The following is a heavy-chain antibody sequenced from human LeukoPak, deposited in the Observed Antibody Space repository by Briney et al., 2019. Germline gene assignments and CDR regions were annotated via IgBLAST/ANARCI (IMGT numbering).Heavy chain of an antibody. CDR2: IKSKTDGGTT. CDR3: TTDVAGWGIYSSSWYLDYYYYGMDV. CDR1: GFTFSNAW. Sequence: GGSLRLSCAASGFTFSNAWMSWVRQAPGKGLEWVGRIKSKTDGGTTDYAAPVKGRFTISRDDSKNTLYLQMNSLKTEDTAVYYCTTDVAGWGIYSSSWYLDYYYYGMDVWGQGTTVTVSS. V-gene: IGHV3-15*01. J-gene: IGHJ6*02. D-gene: IGHD6-13*01.